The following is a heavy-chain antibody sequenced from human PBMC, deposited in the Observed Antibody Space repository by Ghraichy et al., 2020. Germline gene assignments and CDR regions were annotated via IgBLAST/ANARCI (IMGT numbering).Heavy chain of an antibody. D-gene: IGHD3-22*01. CDR3: ARWGYDSSGYYSNQYNAFDI. CDR1: GYTFTSYD. Sequence: ASVKVSCKASGYTFTSYDINWVRQATGQGLEWMGWMNPNSGNTGYAQKFQGRVTMTRNTSISTAYMELSSLRSEDTAVYYCARWGYDSSGYYSNQYNAFDIWGQGTMVNVSS. V-gene: IGHV1-8*01. CDR2: MNPNSGNT. J-gene: IGHJ3*02.